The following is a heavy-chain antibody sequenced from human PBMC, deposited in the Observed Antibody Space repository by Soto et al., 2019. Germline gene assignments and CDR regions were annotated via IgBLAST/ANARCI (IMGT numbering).Heavy chain of an antibody. CDR1: GGSISSSSYY. Sequence: SETLSLTCTVSGGSISSSSYYWGWIRQPPGKGLEWIGSIYYSGSTYYNPSLKSRVTISVDTSKNQFSLKLSSVTAADTAVYYCARHPYSGSYTFFDYWGQGTLVTV. CDR3: ARHPYSGSYTFFDY. CDR2: IYYSGST. J-gene: IGHJ4*02. V-gene: IGHV4-39*01. D-gene: IGHD1-26*01.